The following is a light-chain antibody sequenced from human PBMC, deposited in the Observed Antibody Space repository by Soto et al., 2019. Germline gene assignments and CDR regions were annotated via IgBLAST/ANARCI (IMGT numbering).Light chain of an antibody. CDR1: QSVSRY. CDR2: DAS. J-gene: IGKJ4*01. CDR3: QQRSNWPLT. V-gene: IGKV3-11*01. Sequence: EIVLTKSPATLSLPPRESATLSLRASQSVSRYLAWYQQKPGQAPRLLIYDASNSDTGIPARFRVSGSGTDFTLTISSLEPEDVAVYYCQQRSNWPLTFGGGTKVESK.